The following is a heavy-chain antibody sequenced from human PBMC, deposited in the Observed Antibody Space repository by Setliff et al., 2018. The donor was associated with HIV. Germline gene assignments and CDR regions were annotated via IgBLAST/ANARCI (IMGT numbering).Heavy chain of an antibody. Sequence: PSETLSLTCTVSGGSISNYYWSWIRQSPGKGLEWIGYISNTGNTKYNPSLKSRVTMSVSPSKNQFSLKLTSVTAADTAVYYCARGSYYYYNMDVWGKGTTVTVSS. V-gene: IGHV4-59*12. CDR3: ARGSYYYYNMDV. CDR2: ISNTGNT. CDR1: GGSISNYY. J-gene: IGHJ6*04.